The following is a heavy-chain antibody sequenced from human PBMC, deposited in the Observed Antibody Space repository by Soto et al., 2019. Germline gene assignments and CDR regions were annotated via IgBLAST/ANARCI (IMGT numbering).Heavy chain of an antibody. CDR2: IYPGDSDT. CDR1: GYSFTSYC. V-gene: IGHV5-51*01. CDR3: ARRGYYYGMDV. D-gene: IGHD3-16*01. Sequence: LKISCDGSGYSFTSYCIVWVRQMPGKGLEWMGIIYPGDSDTRYSPSFQGQVTVSADKSISTAYLQWSSLKASDTAMYYCARRGYYYGMDVWGQGTTVTVSS. J-gene: IGHJ6*02.